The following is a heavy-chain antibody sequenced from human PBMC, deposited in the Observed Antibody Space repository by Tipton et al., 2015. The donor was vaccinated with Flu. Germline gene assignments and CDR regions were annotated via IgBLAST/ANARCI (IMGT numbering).Heavy chain of an antibody. CDR3: AKVTGFCSGGTCFSDSYNLYYYAMDV. J-gene: IGHJ6*02. CDR1: GFTFSNFA. D-gene: IGHD1-14*01. Sequence: SLRLSCVASGFTFSNFALHWVRQVPGKGLEWVAILSFDGVEKYYADSVKGRFIISRDDSKATLYLHMNSLRPDDTAVYYCAKVTGFCSGGTCFSDSYNLYYYAMDVWGQGTTVIVSS. V-gene: IGHV3-30*18. CDR2: LSFDGVEK.